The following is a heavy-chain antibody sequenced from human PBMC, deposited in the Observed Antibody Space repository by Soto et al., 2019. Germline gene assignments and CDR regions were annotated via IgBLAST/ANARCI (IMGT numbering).Heavy chain of an antibody. J-gene: IGHJ5*02. V-gene: IGHV1-69*02. CDR2: IIPILGIA. CDR3: ARVVVVVPAAIGWFDP. D-gene: IGHD2-2*02. CDR1: GGTFSSYT. Sequence: GASVKVSCKASGGTFSSYTISWVRQAPGQGLEWMGRIIPILGIANYAQKFQGRVTITADKSTSTAYMELSSLRSEDTAVYYCARVVVVVPAAIGWFDPWGQGTLVTGSS.